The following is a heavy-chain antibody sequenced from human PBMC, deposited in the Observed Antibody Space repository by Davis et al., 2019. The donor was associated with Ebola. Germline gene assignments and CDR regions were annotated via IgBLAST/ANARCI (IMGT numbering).Heavy chain of an antibody. Sequence: MPGGSLRLSCTVSGGSISSSSYYWGWIRQPPGKGLEWIGYIYDSGSTNYNPSLKSRVTISVDTSKSQFSLRLTSVTAADTAMYYCARIDSSYSGLWLDPWGQGTLVTVSS. J-gene: IGHJ5*02. D-gene: IGHD3-22*01. CDR1: GGSISSSSYY. CDR2: IYDSGST. CDR3: ARIDSSYSGLWLDP. V-gene: IGHV4-61*05.